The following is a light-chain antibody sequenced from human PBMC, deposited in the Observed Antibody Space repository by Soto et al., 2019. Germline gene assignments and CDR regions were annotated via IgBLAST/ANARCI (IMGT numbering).Light chain of an antibody. CDR3: QAWGTGSHIVV. CDR2: VNSGGSH. J-gene: IGLJ7*01. V-gene: IGLV4-69*01. Sequence: QLVLTQSPSASASLGASVKLTCTLSSGHSNYAIAWHQQQPEKGPRYLMKVNSGGSHIKGDGIPDRFSGSSSGAERYLFISLLHSEAEADYYCQAWGTGSHIVVFGGGTHLTVL. CDR1: SGHSNYA.